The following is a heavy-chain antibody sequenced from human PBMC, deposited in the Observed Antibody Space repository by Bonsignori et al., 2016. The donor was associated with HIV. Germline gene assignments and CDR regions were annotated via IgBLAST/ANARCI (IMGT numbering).Heavy chain of an antibody. CDR2: IFHTGTT. CDR3: AREQGARAGYRF. V-gene: IGHV4-38-2*02. J-gene: IGHJ4*02. CDR1: GDSISSGYY. D-gene: IGHD5-12*01. Sequence: SETLSLTCAVSGDSISSGYYWGWLRHSPGKGLEWIGSIFHTGTTYSNPSLFSRVTISVDTSKNQFSLRLTSVTAADTAVYYCAREQGARAGYRFWGQGTLVTVSS.